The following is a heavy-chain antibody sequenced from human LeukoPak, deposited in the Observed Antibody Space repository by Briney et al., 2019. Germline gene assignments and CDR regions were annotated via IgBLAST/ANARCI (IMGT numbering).Heavy chain of an antibody. Sequence: PSETLSLTCTVSGYSTNSDYYWGWIRQPPGKGLEWIGSIYYSGSTYYNPSLKSRVTTSVDTSKNQFSLKLSSVTAADTAVYYCARVSGWNPLQAAHLDYWGQGTLVTVSS. V-gene: IGHV4-38-2*02. J-gene: IGHJ4*02. CDR1: GYSTNSDYY. CDR2: IYYSGST. CDR3: ARVSGWNPLQAAHLDY. D-gene: IGHD6-19*01.